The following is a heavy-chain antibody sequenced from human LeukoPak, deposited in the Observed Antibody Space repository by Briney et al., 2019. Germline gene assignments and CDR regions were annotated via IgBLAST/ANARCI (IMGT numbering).Heavy chain of an antibody. CDR2: INPNSGGT. V-gene: IGHV1-2*02. CDR1: GYTFTGYF. Sequence: GASVKVSCKASGYTFTGYFMHWVRQAPGQGLEWMGWINPNSGGTNYAQKFQGRVTMTRDTSISTAYMELSRLRSDDTAVYYCASDYGSGSYYNLDYWGQGTLVTVSS. J-gene: IGHJ4*02. D-gene: IGHD3-10*01. CDR3: ASDYGSGSYYNLDY.